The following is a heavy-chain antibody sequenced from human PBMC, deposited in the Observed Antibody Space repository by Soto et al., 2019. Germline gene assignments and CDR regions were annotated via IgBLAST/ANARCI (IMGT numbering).Heavy chain of an antibody. CDR2: ISYDGRYE. CDR3: TKHADYENYAFDV. J-gene: IGHJ3*01. D-gene: IGHD4-17*01. V-gene: IGHV3-30*18. CDR1: GFTFRRYG. Sequence: QVRLVESGGGVVQPGRSLRLSCAASGFTFRRYGMHWVRQAPGKGLEWVALISYDGRYEYYGDSMQGRFSIARNNSKDTLYLQINSLRVEETAVYYCTKHADYENYAFDVWGQGTKVTVSS.